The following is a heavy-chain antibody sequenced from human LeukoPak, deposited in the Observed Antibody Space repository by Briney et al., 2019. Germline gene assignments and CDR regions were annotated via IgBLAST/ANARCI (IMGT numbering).Heavy chain of an antibody. CDR2: IIPIFGTA. CDR3: ARGYASQQVYYYYYMDA. V-gene: IGHV1-69*13. Sequence: ASVKVSCKASGGTFSSYAISWVRQAPGRGLEWMGGIIPIFGTANYAQKFQGRVTITADESTSTAYMELSSLRSEDTAVYYCARGYASQQVYYYYYMDAWGKGTTVTISS. CDR1: GGTFSSYA. D-gene: IGHD1-1*01. J-gene: IGHJ6*03.